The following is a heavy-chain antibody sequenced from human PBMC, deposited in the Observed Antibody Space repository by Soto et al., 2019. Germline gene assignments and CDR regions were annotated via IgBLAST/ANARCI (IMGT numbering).Heavy chain of an antibody. J-gene: IGHJ4*02. CDR2: ISSSSSYI. CDR3: ARDGSSSWFFDY. D-gene: IGHD6-13*01. CDR1: GFTFSSYS. V-gene: IGHV3-21*01. Sequence: EVQLVESGGGLVKPGGSLRLSCAASGFTFSSYSMNWVRQAPGKGLEWVSSISSSSSYIYYADSVKGRFTISRDNAKNSLYLQMNSLIAEDTAVYYCARDGSSSWFFDYWGQGTLVTVSS.